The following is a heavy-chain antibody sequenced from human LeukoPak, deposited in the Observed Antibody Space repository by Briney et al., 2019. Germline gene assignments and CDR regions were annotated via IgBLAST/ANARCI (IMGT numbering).Heavy chain of an antibody. Sequence: SETLSLTCAVYGGSFSGYYWSWIRQPPGKGLEWIGEINHSGSTNYNLSLKSRVTISVDTSKNQFSLKLSSVTAADTAVYYCARVGPRAFDIWGQGTMVTVSS. CDR2: INHSGST. V-gene: IGHV4-34*01. CDR3: ARVGPRAFDI. J-gene: IGHJ3*02. CDR1: GGSFSGYY.